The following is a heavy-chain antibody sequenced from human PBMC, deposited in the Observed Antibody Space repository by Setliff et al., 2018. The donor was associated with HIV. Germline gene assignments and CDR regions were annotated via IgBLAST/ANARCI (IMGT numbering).Heavy chain of an antibody. V-gene: IGHV4-4*08. D-gene: IGHD3-22*01. Sequence: SETLSLTCTVSGGSINTYYCSWIRQSPGKGLEWIGSIYSSGSAYYNPSLKSRVTMSIETSKNQFSLKLTSVTAADTAVYYCARDDDKLFDYWGQGALVTSPQ. CDR1: GGSINTYY. CDR2: IYSSGSA. J-gene: IGHJ4*02. CDR3: ARDDDKLFDY.